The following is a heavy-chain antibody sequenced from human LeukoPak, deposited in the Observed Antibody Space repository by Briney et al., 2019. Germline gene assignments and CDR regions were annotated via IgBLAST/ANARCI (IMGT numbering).Heavy chain of an antibody. D-gene: IGHD1-26*01. CDR3: AKAPPDSGSSRYFDY. CDR1: GFTVSSNY. CDR2: IYSGGST. V-gene: IGHV3-66*01. Sequence: GGSLRLSCAASGFTVSSNYMSWVRQAPGKGLEWVSVIYSGGSTYYADSVKGRFTISRDNSKNTLYLQMNSLRAEDTAVYYCAKAPPDSGSSRYFDYWGQGTLVTVSS. J-gene: IGHJ4*02.